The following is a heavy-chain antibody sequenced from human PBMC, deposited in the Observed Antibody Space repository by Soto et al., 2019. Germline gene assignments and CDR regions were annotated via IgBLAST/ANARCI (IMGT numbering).Heavy chain of an antibody. CDR2: INHSGST. J-gene: IGHJ4*02. CDR1: GGSFSGYY. V-gene: IGHV4-34*01. CDR3: AAGRYHYDSSGPTLY. D-gene: IGHD3-22*01. Sequence: PSETLSLTCAVYGGSFSGYYWSCIRQPPGKGLEWIGEINHSGSTNYNPSLKSRVTISVDTSKNQFSLKLSSVTAADTAMYYCAAGRYHYDSSGPTLYWGQGTLVTVSS.